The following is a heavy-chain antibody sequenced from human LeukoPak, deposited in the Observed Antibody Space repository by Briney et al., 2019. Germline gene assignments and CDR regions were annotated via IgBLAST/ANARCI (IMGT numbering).Heavy chain of an antibody. Sequence: PSETLSLTCTVSGGSISSSSYYWGWIRQPPGKGLEWIGGIYYSGSTYYNPSLKSRVTISVDTSKNQFSLKLTSVTAADTAVYYCAQNRGFSLGDNWGQGTLVIVS. CDR3: AQNRGFSLGDN. CDR2: IYYSGST. J-gene: IGHJ4*02. V-gene: IGHV4-39*07. CDR1: GGSISSSSYY. D-gene: IGHD5-12*01.